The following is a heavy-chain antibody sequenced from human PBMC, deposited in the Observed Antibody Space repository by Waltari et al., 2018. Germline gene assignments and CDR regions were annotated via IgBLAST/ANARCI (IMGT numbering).Heavy chain of an antibody. CDR1: GFIISSYW. V-gene: IGHV3-74*01. CDR2: ISKDGSVT. CDR3: GRSMYV. Sequence: EEQLVESGGNLVQPGGSLRLSCAASGFIISSYWMYWVRQAPGKGLVWVERISKDGSVTGYADSVKGRFTISRDNAKNTLYLQMNSLRPEDTAVYYCGRSMYVWGHGTTVTVSS. J-gene: IGHJ6*02.